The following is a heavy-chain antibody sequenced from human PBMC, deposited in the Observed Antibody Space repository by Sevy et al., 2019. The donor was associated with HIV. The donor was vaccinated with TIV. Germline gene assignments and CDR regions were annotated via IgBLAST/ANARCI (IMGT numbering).Heavy chain of an antibody. V-gene: IGHV1-69*13. J-gene: IGHJ3*02. CDR2: IISKFGTT. D-gene: IGHD3-22*01. CDR3: AREIPDYVSGYYSVDAFDI. CDR1: GGSVSNFP. Sequence: ASVKVSCKASGGSVSNFPVSWVRQAPGQGLEWMGMIISKFGTTDYAQKFQGRVTITADESTTTAYMELTSLRSEDTAVYYCAREIPDYVSGYYSVDAFDIWGQGTKVTDSS.